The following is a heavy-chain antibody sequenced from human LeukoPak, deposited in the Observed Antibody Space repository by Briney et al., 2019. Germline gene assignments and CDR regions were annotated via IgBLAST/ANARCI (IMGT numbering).Heavy chain of an antibody. Sequence: PTGGSLRLSCAASGFTFSSYAMSWVRQAPGKGLEWVSAISGSGGSTYYADSVKGRFTISRDNSKNTLYLQMNSLRAEDTAVYYCAREGPRTESNFDRYFDFWGQGTLVTVSS. J-gene: IGHJ4*02. D-gene: IGHD3-9*01. V-gene: IGHV3-23*01. CDR3: AREGPRTESNFDRYFDF. CDR1: GFTFSSYA. CDR2: ISGSGGST.